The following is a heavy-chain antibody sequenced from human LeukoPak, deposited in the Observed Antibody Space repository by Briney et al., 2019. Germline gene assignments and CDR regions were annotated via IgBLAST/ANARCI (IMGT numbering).Heavy chain of an antibody. CDR3: AKPLVGATDYFDY. J-gene: IGHJ4*02. Sequence: GGSLRLSCAASGFTFSSYAMSWARQAPGKGLEWVSAISGSGGSTYYADSVKGRFTISRDNSKNTLYLQMNSLRAEDTAVYYCAKPLVGATDYFDYWGQGTLVTVSS. CDR1: GFTFSSYA. CDR2: ISGSGGST. D-gene: IGHD1-26*01. V-gene: IGHV3-23*01.